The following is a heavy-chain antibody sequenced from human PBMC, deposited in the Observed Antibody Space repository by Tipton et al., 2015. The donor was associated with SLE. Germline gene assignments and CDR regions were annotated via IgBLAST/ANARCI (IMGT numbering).Heavy chain of an antibody. J-gene: IGHJ4*02. V-gene: IGHV3-7*03. Sequence: SLRLSCAASGFTFSSYWMSWVRQAPGKGLEWVANIKQDGREKYYVDSVKGRFTISRDNAKNSIYLQMNNLRAEDTAVYYCGRADYYDSRNYRREEYWGQGTLVTVSS. CDR1: GFTFSSYW. CDR2: IKQDGREK. CDR3: GRADYYDSRNYRREEY. D-gene: IGHD3-22*01.